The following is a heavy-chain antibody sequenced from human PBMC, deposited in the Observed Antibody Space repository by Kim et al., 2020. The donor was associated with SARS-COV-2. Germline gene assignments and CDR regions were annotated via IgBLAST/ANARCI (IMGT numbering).Heavy chain of an antibody. D-gene: IGHD1-1*01. Sequence: GGSLRLSCAASGFTFSSYGMHWVRQAPGKGLEWVAVISYDGSNKYYADSVKGQFTISRDNSKNTLYLQMNSLRAEDTAVYYCAKEKFRTTLYYNAMDVWGQGTTVTVSS. CDR1: GFTFSSYG. V-gene: IGHV3-30*18. CDR3: AKEKFRTTLYYNAMDV. J-gene: IGHJ6*02. CDR2: ISYDGSNK.